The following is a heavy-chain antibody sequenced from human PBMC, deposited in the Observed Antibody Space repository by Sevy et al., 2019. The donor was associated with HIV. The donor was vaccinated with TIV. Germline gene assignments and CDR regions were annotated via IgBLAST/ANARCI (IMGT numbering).Heavy chain of an antibody. D-gene: IGHD3-22*01. CDR2: ISGSGGST. V-gene: IGHV3-23*01. Sequence: GGSLRLSCAASGFTFSTYAMSWVRQAPGKGLEWVSGISGSGGSTYYAYSVKGRFTISRDNSKNTLYLQMNSLRAEDTAVYYCAKDYYDSSGYYPMDAFDIWGQGTMVTVSS. CDR3: AKDYYDSSGYYPMDAFDI. J-gene: IGHJ3*02. CDR1: GFTFSTYA.